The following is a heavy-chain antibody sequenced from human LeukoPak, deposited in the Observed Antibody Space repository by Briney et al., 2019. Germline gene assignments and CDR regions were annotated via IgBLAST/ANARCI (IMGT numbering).Heavy chain of an antibody. J-gene: IGHJ3*02. CDR3: AVTWGRSGGAFDI. Sequence: EGSLRLSCAASGFTFSSYAMHWVRQAPGKGLEWVAVISYDGSNKYYADSVKGRFTISRDNAKNTLYLQMNSLRAEDTAVYYCAVTWGRSGGAFDIWGQGTMVTVSS. V-gene: IGHV3-30-3*01. CDR2: ISYDGSNK. CDR1: GFTFSSYA. D-gene: IGHD2-15*01.